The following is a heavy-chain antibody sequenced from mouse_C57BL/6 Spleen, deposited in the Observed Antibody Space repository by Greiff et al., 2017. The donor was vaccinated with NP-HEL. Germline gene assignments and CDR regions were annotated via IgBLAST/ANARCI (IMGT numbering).Heavy chain of an antibody. Sequence: EVKLVESGGGLVKPGGSLKLSCAASGFTFSSYAMSWVRQTPEKRLEWVATISDGGSYTYYPDNVKGRFTISRDNAKNNLYLQMSHLKSEDTAMYYCARDEDGTNYFDYWGQGTTLTVSS. CDR2: ISDGGSYT. J-gene: IGHJ2*01. V-gene: IGHV5-4*01. CDR3: ARDEDGTNYFDY. D-gene: IGHD2-1*01. CDR1: GFTFSSYA.